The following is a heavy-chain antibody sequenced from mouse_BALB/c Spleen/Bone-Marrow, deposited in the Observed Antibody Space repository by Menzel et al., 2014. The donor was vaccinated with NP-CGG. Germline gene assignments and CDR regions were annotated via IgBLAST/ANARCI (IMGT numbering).Heavy chain of an antibody. J-gene: IGHJ4*01. V-gene: IGHV14-3*02. D-gene: IGHD2-12*01. CDR3: ARWKLRLAIDY. Sequence: VQLQQPGAALVKPGASVKLSCTASGFNIKDTYMHWVKQRPEQGLEWIGRIDPADGSTKYDPKFQGKATITADTSSNTAYLQLSSLTSEDTAVYFCARWKLRLAIDYWGQGTSVTVSS. CDR1: GFNIKDTY. CDR2: IDPADGST.